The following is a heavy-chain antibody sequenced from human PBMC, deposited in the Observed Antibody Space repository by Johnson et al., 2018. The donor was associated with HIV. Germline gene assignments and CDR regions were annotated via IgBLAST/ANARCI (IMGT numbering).Heavy chain of an antibody. CDR3: AKEVTPGAFTMIEVVGAFDI. V-gene: IGHV3-30*02. Sequence: EWVAFIQYDESNKRYADSVKGRFTISRDNSKNTLYLQMNSLRAEDTAVYYCAKEVTPGAFTMIEVVGAFDIWGQGTMVTVSS. J-gene: IGHJ3*02. CDR2: IQYDESNK. D-gene: IGHD3-22*01.